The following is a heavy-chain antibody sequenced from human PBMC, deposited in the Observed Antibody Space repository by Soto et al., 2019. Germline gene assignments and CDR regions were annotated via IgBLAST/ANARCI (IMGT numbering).Heavy chain of an antibody. CDR2: ISAYHGKP. D-gene: IGHD3-10*01. CDR1: GYTFTSYG. J-gene: IGHJ5*02. V-gene: IGHV1-18*01. CDR3: AGVWNYGSGESWFDP. Sequence: QVQLVQSGAEVKKPGASVKVSCKASGYTFTSYGISWVRQAPGQGLEWMGWISAYHGKPNYAQKLQGSGTMTTDQSTSTAYMERRSLRPAATAVYYWAGVWNYGSGESWFDPWGQGPLVTVSS.